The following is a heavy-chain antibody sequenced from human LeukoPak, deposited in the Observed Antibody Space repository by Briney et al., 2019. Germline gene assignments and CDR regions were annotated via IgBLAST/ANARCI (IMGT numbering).Heavy chain of an antibody. CDR1: GFTFSSYS. J-gene: IGHJ2*01. D-gene: IGHD4-17*01. CDR2: ISSSSSTI. CDR3: ARDPGYGDYVRLWYFDL. V-gene: IGHV3-48*04. Sequence: PGGSLRLSCAASGFTFSSYSMNWVRQAPGKGLEWVSYISSSSSTIYYADSVKGRFTISRDNAKNSLYLQMNSLRAEDTAVYYCARDPGYGDYVRLWYFDLWGRGTLVTVSS.